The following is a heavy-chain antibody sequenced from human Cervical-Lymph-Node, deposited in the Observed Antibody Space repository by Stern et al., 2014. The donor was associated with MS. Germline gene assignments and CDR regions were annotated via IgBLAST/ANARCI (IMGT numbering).Heavy chain of an antibody. CDR1: GYTFARYW. D-gene: IGHD2-15*01. Sequence: EVQLLESGAEVKRPGESLKISCKGSGYTFARYWIAWVRQMPGKGLDWMGVVYPAASDSRHRPSIQGEVSISADKSISTAYLQWSSLKASDTAMYYCARVRCSDGGCYSLDAFDVWGQGTVVTVSS. V-gene: IGHV5-51*03. CDR3: ARVRCSDGGCYSLDAFDV. J-gene: IGHJ3*01. CDR2: VYPAASDS.